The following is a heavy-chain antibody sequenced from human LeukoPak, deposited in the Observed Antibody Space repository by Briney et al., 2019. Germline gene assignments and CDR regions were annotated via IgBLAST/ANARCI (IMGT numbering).Heavy chain of an antibody. CDR3: ARLGGSGRTFDY. CDR1: GFTFSSYS. CDR2: ISSSSSYI. D-gene: IGHD3-10*01. J-gene: IGHJ4*02. V-gene: IGHV3-21*01. Sequence: GSLRLSCAASGFTFSSYSMNWVRQAPGKGLEWVSSISSSSSYIYYADSVKGRFTISRDNAKNSLYLQMNSLRAEDTAVYYCARLGGSGRTFDYWGQGTLVTVSS.